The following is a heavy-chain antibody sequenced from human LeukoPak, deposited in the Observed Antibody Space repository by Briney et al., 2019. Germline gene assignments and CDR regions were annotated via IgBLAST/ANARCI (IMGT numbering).Heavy chain of an antibody. Sequence: SETLSLTCTVSGGSMRSNCWSWIRQSPGKGLEWIGYIYHSGSTNYNPSLKSRVTISVDTSKNQFSLKLTSVTAADPAVYYCATYLIGTTSYFFDYWGQGTLVTVSS. V-gene: IGHV4-59*01. CDR1: GGSMRSNC. J-gene: IGHJ4*02. D-gene: IGHD1-7*01. CDR3: ATYLIGTTSYFFDY. CDR2: IYHSGST.